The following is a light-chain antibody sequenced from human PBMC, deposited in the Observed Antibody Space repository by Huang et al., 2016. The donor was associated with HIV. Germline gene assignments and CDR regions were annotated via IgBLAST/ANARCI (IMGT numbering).Light chain of an antibody. Sequence: IHLTQSPSSLSASVGDRVIITCRASQGISSDLAWFQQKPGKSPKLLIYGASTLQSGGPSRFTGSGSGANFTLSIISLQPEDFSTYYCQQVNSFPFTFGPGTKVDIK. J-gene: IGKJ3*01. V-gene: IGKV1-9*01. CDR3: QQVNSFPFT. CDR2: GAS. CDR1: QGISSD.